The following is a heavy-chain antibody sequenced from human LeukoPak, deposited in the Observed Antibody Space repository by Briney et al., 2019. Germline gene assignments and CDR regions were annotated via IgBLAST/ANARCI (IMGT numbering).Heavy chain of an antibody. Sequence: SETLSLTCTVSGGSISGFYWSWIRHRAGKGLEWIGRVYTSGSSNYSTSLKSRVTMSVDTSKSKFALKPSSVTAADPAVYYCARGPTYGSGSFIDYWGQGTLVTVSS. CDR3: ARGPTYGSGSFIDY. CDR1: GGSISGFY. J-gene: IGHJ4*02. D-gene: IGHD3-10*01. V-gene: IGHV4-4*07. CDR2: VYTSGSS.